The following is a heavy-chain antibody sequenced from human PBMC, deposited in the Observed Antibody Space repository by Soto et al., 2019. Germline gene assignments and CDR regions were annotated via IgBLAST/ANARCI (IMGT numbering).Heavy chain of an antibody. CDR3: ARQGHRWSGSYWAFDY. CDR2: LYPGDSDT. Sequence: EVQLVQSGAEVKKPGESLKISCKGSGYSFTTYWIGWVRQMPGKGLEWMGILYPGDSDTRYSPSFQGQVTISADKSTSTAYLQWNSLKASDTAMYYCARQGHRWSGSYWAFDYWGQGTLVTVSS. J-gene: IGHJ4*02. V-gene: IGHV5-51*01. D-gene: IGHD1-26*01. CDR1: GYSFTTYW.